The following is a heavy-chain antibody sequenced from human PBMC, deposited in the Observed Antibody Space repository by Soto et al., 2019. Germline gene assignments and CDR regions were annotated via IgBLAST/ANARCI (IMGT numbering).Heavy chain of an antibody. CDR1: GFSLSNARMG. J-gene: IGHJ4*02. V-gene: IGHV2-26*01. D-gene: IGHD3-16*02. CDR3: ARAYYDYVWVSYRVFDY. CDR2: IFSNDEK. Sequence: QVTLKESGPVLVKPTETLTLTCTVSGFSLSNARMGVSWIRQPPGKALEWLAHIFSNDEKSYSTSLKSRLTIAKDTSKSQVVLTMTNMDPVDTATYYCARAYYDYVWVSYRVFDYWGQGTLVTVSS.